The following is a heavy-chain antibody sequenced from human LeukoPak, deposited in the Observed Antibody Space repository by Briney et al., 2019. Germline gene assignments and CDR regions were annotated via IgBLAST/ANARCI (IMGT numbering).Heavy chain of an antibody. CDR2: ISGSGRT. J-gene: IGHJ4*02. CDR3: AKDGPDSSGYYMVRFLDY. V-gene: IGHV3-23*01. CDR1: GFTFSSYA. Sequence: ASGFTFSSYAMSWVRQAPGKGLEWVSSISGSGRTYYADSVKGRFTISRDDSKNTLYLQMNSLRAEDTAVYYCAKDGPDSSGYYMVRFLDYWGQGTLVTVSS. D-gene: IGHD3-22*01.